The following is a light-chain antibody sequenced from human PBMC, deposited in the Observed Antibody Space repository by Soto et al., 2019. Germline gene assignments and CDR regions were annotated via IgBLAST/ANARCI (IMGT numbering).Light chain of an antibody. CDR2: DAY. V-gene: IGKV3-11*01. CDR3: HQRHMWPIT. Sequence: EVVLTQSPVTLSLSPGERATLSCRASQSFRGLLAWYQQHPGQAPRLLIYDAYNRATGIPPRFSGSGSGTDFTLTISSLEPEDSAVYYCHQRHMWPITFGQGIRLEIK. J-gene: IGKJ5*01. CDR1: QSFRGL.